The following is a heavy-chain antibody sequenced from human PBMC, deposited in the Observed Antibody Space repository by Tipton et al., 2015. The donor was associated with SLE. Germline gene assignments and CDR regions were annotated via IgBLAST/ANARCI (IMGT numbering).Heavy chain of an antibody. CDR2: VSYSGST. Sequence: GLVKPSETLSLTCTVSGASISTYYWSWIRQPPGKGLEWIGYVSYSGSTNYNPSLKSRVTISVDTSKNQFSLKLRSVTAADTGIYYCATVEFADDYWGQGTLATVSS. D-gene: IGHD6-19*01. V-gene: IGHV4-59*08. CDR1: GASISTYY. J-gene: IGHJ4*02. CDR3: ATVEFADDY.